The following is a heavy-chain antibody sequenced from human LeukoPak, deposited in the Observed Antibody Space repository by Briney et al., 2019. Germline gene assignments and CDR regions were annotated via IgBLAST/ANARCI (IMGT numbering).Heavy chain of an antibody. Sequence: GSLRLSCAASRFTVSSNYMGWVRQAPGKGLEWIGEINHSGSTNYNPSLKSRVTISVDTSKNQFPLKLSSVTAADTAVYYCARGGGYRRPGYWGQGTLVTVSS. D-gene: IGHD1-26*01. CDR2: INHSGST. V-gene: IGHV4-34*01. J-gene: IGHJ4*02. CDR1: RFTVSSNY. CDR3: ARGGGYRRPGY.